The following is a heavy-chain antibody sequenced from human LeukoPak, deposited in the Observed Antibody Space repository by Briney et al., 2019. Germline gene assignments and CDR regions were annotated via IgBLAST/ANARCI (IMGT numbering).Heavy chain of an antibody. CDR2: ISAYNGNT. V-gene: IGHV1-18*01. Sequence: ASVKVSCKASGYTFTSYGISWVRQAPGQGLEWMGWISAYNGNTNYAQKLQGRVTMTTDTSTSTAYMELRSLRSDDTAVYYCARSYYDILTGYYTDAFGIWGQGTMVTVSS. CDR3: ARSYYDILTGYYTDAFGI. J-gene: IGHJ3*02. CDR1: GYTFTSYG. D-gene: IGHD3-9*01.